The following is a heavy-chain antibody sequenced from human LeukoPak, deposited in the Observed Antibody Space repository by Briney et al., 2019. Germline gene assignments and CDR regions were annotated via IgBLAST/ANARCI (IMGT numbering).Heavy chain of an antibody. CDR2: INAGNGNT. CDR1: GCTFTSYA. CDR3: ARAPPFGGAVAGLNDY. J-gene: IGHJ4*02. V-gene: IGHV1-3*01. Sequence: GASVKVSCKASGCTFTSYAMHWVRQAPGQRLEWMGWINAGNGNTKYSQKFQGRVTITRDTSAGTAYMELSSLRSEDTAVYYCARAPPFGGAVAGLNDYWGQGTLVTVSS. D-gene: IGHD6-19*01.